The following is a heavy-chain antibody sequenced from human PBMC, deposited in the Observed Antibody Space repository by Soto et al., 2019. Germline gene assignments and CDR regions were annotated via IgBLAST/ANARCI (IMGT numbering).Heavy chain of an antibody. J-gene: IGHJ3*01. D-gene: IGHD2-2*01. Sequence: GGALRLSWAASGFTLSSYGLHLVRQAPGKGPEWVAGIRWNSGGIVYADSVKCRFTISRDNAKNSLYLQMNSLRAEDTALYYCAIDFSSTKDDVLDFSAQGSMV. CDR3: AIDFSSTKDDVLDF. V-gene: IGHV3-9*01. CDR2: IRWNSGGI. CDR1: GFTLSSYG.